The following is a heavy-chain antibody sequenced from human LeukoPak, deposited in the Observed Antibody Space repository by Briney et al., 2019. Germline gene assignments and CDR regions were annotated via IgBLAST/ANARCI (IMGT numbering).Heavy chain of an antibody. CDR3: ARDLFYSVSGTYYNVGRVFNY. J-gene: IGHJ4*02. CDR2: INPNSGGT. V-gene: IGHV1-2*02. CDR1: GFTFTGYY. Sequence: ASVKVSCKASGFTFTGYYMHWVRQAPGQGLEWMGWINPNSGGTIYAQKFQGRVTMTRDTSITTAYMELTSLRSDDTAVYYCARDLFYSVSGTYYNVGRVFNYWGQGTLVTVSS. D-gene: IGHD3-10*01.